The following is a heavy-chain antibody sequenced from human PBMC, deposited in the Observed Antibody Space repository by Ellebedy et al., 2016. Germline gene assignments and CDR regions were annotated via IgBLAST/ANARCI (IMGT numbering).Heavy chain of an antibody. D-gene: IGHD6-19*01. CDR2: ISSSSSYI. Sequence: GGSLRLXXAASGFTFSSYSMNWVRQAPGKGLEWVSSISSSSSYIYYADSVKGRFTISRDNAKKSLYLQMNSLRAEDTAVYYCARSSSSGWYGRGFYYYYYMDVWGKGTTVTVSS. CDR1: GFTFSSYS. J-gene: IGHJ6*03. V-gene: IGHV3-21*01. CDR3: ARSSSSGWYGRGFYYYYYMDV.